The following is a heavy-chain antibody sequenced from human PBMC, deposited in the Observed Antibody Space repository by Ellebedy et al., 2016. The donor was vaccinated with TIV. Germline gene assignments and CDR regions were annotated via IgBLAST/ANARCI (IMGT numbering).Heavy chain of an antibody. J-gene: IGHJ6*03. CDR2: ISAYNGNT. CDR1: VYTFSSYG. CDR3: ARAGSTGYYYMDV. Sequence: ASVKVSCXASVYTFSSYGISWVRQAPGQGLEWMGWISAYNGNTNYAQKLQGRVTLTRDTSTSTAYMELRSLRSDDTSVYYCARAGSTGYYYMDVWGKGTTVTVSS. V-gene: IGHV1-18*01. D-gene: IGHD1-14*01.